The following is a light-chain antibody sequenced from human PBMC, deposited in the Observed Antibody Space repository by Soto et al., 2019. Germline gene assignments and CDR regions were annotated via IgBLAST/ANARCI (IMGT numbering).Light chain of an antibody. V-gene: IGLV2-14*01. CDR3: SSYTSSSTLVV. CDR1: SSDVGGYDY. J-gene: IGLJ2*01. CDR2: DGS. Sequence: QSVLTQPASVSGSPGQSITISCTGTSSDVGGYDYVSWYQQNPGKAPKLMIYDGSNRPSGVSNRFSGSKSGNTASLTISGLQAEDEADYYCSSYTSSSTLVVFGGGTKVTVL.